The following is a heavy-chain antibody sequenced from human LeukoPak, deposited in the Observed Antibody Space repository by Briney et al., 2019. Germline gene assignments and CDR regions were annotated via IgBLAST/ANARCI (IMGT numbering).Heavy chain of an antibody. CDR3: ARGKIQPTHIDV. J-gene: IGHJ6*03. Sequence: AAGEVSCKASGYTFTSYGISWVRPAPGQGLEWLGWISVYNGNTNYAQKLQGRVTMTTDTSTSTAYMELRSLRSDDTAVYYCARGKIQPTHIDVWGKGTTVTISS. CDR2: ISVYNGNT. V-gene: IGHV1-18*01. D-gene: IGHD5-18*01. CDR1: GYTFTSYG.